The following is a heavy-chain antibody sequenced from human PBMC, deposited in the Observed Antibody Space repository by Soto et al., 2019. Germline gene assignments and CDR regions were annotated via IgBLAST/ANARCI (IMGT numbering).Heavy chain of an antibody. Sequence: GGSLRLSCAASGFTVSSNYMSWVRQAPGKGLEWVSVIYSGGSTYYADSVKGRFTISRDNSKNTLYLQMNSLRAEDTAVYYCATGSSGYYYFDYWGQGTLVTVSS. CDR3: ATGSSGYYYFDY. CDR2: IYSGGST. D-gene: IGHD3-22*01. J-gene: IGHJ4*02. CDR1: GFTVSSNY. V-gene: IGHV3-53*01.